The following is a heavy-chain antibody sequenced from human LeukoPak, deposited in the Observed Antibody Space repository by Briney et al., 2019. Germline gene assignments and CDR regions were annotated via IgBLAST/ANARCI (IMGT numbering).Heavy chain of an antibody. CDR2: ISSSGSTI. J-gene: IGHJ6*03. Sequence: GGSLRLSCAASGFTFSSYEMNWVRQAPGKGLEWVSYISSSGSTIYYADSVKGRFTISRDNAKNSLYLQMNSLRAEDTAVYYCARNNGVRPPYYYYYMDVWGKGTTVTVSS. V-gene: IGHV3-48*03. CDR3: ARNNGVRPPYYYYYMDV. CDR1: GFTFSSYE. D-gene: IGHD2-8*01.